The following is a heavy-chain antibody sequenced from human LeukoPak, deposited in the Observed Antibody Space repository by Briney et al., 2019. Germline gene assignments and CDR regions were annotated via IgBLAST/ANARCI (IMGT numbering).Heavy chain of an antibody. V-gene: IGHV3-23*01. D-gene: IGHD7-27*01. CDR1: GFTFSHYG. J-gene: IGHJ4*02. CDR3: VRGRAWGSYDY. CDR2: IRSNGITT. Sequence: TGGSLRLSCAASGFTFSHYGMNWVRHTPGKGLEWVSGIRSNGITTYYADSVKGRFTTSRDNSENTVYLQMNSLRADDTAMYFCVRGRAWGSYDYWGEGALVTVSS.